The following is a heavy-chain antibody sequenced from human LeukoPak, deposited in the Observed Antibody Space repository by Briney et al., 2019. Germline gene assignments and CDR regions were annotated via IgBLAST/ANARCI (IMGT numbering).Heavy chain of an antibody. CDR2: IYYSGST. Sequence: AETLSLTCTVSGGSISSYYWSWIRQPPGKGLEWIGYIYYSGSTNYNPSLKSRVTISVDTSKNQFSLKLSSVTAADTAVYYCARASSGSWYRGFDYWGQGTLVTVSS. CDR1: GGSISSYY. J-gene: IGHJ4*02. V-gene: IGHV4-59*01. CDR3: ARASSGSWYRGFDY. D-gene: IGHD6-13*01.